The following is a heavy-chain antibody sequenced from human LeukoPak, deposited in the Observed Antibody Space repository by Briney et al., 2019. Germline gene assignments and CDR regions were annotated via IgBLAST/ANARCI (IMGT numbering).Heavy chain of an antibody. V-gene: IGHV3-23*01. J-gene: IGHJ5*02. D-gene: IGHD2-15*01. CDR1: GFTFSSYA. Sequence: GGSLRLSCEASGFTFSSYAMSWVRQAPGKGLEWVSAISGSGGSTYYADSVKGRFTISRDNSKNTLYLQMNSLRAEDTAVYYCAKDKYPRYCSGGSCYSGWFDPWGQGTLVTVSS. CDR2: ISGSGGST. CDR3: AKDKYPRYCSGGSCYSGWFDP.